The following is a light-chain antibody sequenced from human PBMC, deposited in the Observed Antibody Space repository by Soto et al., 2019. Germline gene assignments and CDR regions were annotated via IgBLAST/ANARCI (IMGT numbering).Light chain of an antibody. CDR3: QHYNNWPLT. Sequence: EIVMTQSPATLSVSPGERATLSCSASQSVSSNLAWYQQKPGQAPRLLIYGASTRATGFPARFSGSGSGTEFTLTISSLQSEDFAVYYCQHYNNWPLTFGQGTKVEIK. V-gene: IGKV3-15*01. CDR1: QSVSSN. J-gene: IGKJ1*01. CDR2: GAS.